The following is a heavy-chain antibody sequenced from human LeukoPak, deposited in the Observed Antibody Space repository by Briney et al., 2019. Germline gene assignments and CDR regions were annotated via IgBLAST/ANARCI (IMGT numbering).Heavy chain of an antibody. CDR1: GGTFSSYA. J-gene: IGHJ4*02. V-gene: IGHV1-69*01. D-gene: IGHD3-22*01. CDR3: ANGGDDSSGYYAPRFDY. CDR2: IIPIFGTA. Sequence: VASVKVSCKASGGTFSSYAISWVRQAPGQGLEWMGGIIPIFGTANYAQKFQGRVTITADGSTSTAYMELSSLRSEDTAVYYCANGGDDSSGYYAPRFDYWGQGTLVTVSS.